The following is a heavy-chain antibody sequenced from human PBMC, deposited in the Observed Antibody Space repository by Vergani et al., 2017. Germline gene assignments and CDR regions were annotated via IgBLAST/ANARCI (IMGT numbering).Heavy chain of an antibody. V-gene: IGHV3-23*01. Sequence: EVQLLESGGRLVQPGGSLRLSCVASGFAFSRYAMSWVRQAPGKGLEWVSGLTASGSGISYADSVRGRFTIVRDNSKNTLFLQMDSLRAEDTAVYYCAKSGWLQHFGAHYFDSWGQGILVTVSS. CDR3: AKSGWLQHFGAHYFDS. CDR1: GFAFSRYA. D-gene: IGHD5-24*01. CDR2: LTASGSGI. J-gene: IGHJ4*02.